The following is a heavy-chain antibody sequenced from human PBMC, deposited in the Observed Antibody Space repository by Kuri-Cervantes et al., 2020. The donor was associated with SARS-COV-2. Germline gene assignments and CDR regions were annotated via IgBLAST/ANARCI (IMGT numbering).Heavy chain of an antibody. CDR1: GGPISSGGYY. Sequence: SETLSLTCTVSGGPISSGGYYWSWIRQHPGKGLEWIGYIYYSGSTYYNPSLKSRVTISVDTSKNQFSLKLSSVTAADTAVYYCARGVVVTAIAFDYWGQGTLVTVYS. CDR2: IYYSGST. CDR3: ARGVVVTAIAFDY. D-gene: IGHD2-21*02. J-gene: IGHJ4*02. V-gene: IGHV4-31*03.